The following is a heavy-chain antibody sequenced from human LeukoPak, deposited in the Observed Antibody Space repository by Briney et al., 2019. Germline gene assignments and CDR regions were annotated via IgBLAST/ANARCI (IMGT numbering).Heavy chain of an antibody. V-gene: IGHV4-39*01. CDR1: GGSISSAAYY. CDR2: IYYTGTT. D-gene: IGHD6-13*01. Sequence: SETLSLTCTVSGGSISSAAYYWGWVRQPPAKGLDWIGSIYYTGTTYYSPSLQTRATLSFDTSKNQFSLKLTSVTATDTAVYFCARRPIAAGNNWFDPWGQGILVTVSS. J-gene: IGHJ5*02. CDR3: ARRPIAAGNNWFDP.